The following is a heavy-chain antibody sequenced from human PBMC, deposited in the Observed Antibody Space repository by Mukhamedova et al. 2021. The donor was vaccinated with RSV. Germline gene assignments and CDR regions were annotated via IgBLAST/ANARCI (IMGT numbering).Heavy chain of an antibody. V-gene: IGHV3-30*18. CDR2: ISYDGSNK. D-gene: IGHD2-2*02. J-gene: IGHJ3*02. CDR3: AKGGYCSSTSCYKRDHDAFDI. Sequence: VAVISYDGSNKYYADSVKGRFTISRDNSKNTLYLQMNSLRAEDTAVYYCAKGGYCSSTSCYKRDHDAFDIWGQG.